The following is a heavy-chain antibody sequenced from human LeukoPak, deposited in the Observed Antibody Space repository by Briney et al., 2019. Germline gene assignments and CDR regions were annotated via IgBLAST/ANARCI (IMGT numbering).Heavy chain of an antibody. Sequence: GGSLRLSCAVSGFIFSSYSMSWVRQAPGKGLEWISAISENSRKTYYADSVKGRFTISRDNSKNTLYLQMNSLRAEDTAVYYCAKNSSVGAPAGPFDYWGQGTLVTVSS. CDR3: AKNSSVGAPAGPFDY. J-gene: IGHJ4*02. D-gene: IGHD1-26*01. V-gene: IGHV3-23*01. CDR2: ISENSRKT. CDR1: GFIFSSYS.